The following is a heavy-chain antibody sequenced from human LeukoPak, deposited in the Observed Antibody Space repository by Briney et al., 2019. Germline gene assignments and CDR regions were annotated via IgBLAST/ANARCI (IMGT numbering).Heavy chain of an antibody. D-gene: IGHD3-22*01. Sequence: GGSLRLSCAVSGFTFSSYAMSWVRQAPGRGLEWASVISGSGGSTTYADSVKGRFTISRDNSKNTLYLQMNSLRAEDTAVYYCAKHQYYDTSGFPTSLDFWGQGTLVTVSS. CDR2: ISGSGGST. CDR3: AKHQYYDTSGFPTSLDF. CDR1: GFTFSSYA. J-gene: IGHJ4*02. V-gene: IGHV3-23*01.